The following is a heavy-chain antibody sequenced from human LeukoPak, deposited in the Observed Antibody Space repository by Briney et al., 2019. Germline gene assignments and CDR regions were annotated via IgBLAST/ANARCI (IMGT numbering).Heavy chain of an antibody. V-gene: IGHV3-23*01. Sequence: AGGSLRLSCAASGFTFSNYAMSWVRQAPGKGLEWVAASSGSGGTTYYADSVKGRFTISRDNSKNTLYLQMNSLRAEDTAVYYCARDQAPTHYDILTGYYYDAFDIWGQGTMVTVSS. CDR1: GFTFSNYA. D-gene: IGHD3-9*01. CDR2: SSGSGGTT. CDR3: ARDQAPTHYDILTGYYYDAFDI. J-gene: IGHJ3*02.